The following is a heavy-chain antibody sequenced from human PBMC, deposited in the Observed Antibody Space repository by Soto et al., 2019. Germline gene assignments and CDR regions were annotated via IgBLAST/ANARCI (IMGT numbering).Heavy chain of an antibody. Sequence: QIQLLQSGAEVKKPGASVKVTCKASGYTFRNFGISWVRQAPGQGLEWMGWISAYNANANYAQKFQGRLNMTSDTSTSTAYMELRSLKSDDTAVYYWARENSNFDYWGQGTLVTVSS. V-gene: IGHV1-18*01. CDR2: ISAYNANA. CDR1: GYTFRNFG. CDR3: ARENSNFDY. J-gene: IGHJ4*02. D-gene: IGHD6-13*01.